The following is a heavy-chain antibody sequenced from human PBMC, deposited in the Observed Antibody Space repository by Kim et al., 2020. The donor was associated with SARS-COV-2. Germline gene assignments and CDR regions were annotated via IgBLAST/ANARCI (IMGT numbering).Heavy chain of an antibody. CDR1: GFTFNNYD. CDR3: ARGATSGYYYYDY. V-gene: IGHV3-33*01. CDR2: IWYDGSNK. D-gene: IGHD5-12*01. Sequence: GGSLRLSCAASGFTFNNYDFHWVRQAPGKGLEWVAIIWYDGSNKYYADSVKGRFTISRDNSKNTLYLQMNSLRAEDAAVYYCARGATSGYYYYDYWGQGT. J-gene: IGHJ4*02.